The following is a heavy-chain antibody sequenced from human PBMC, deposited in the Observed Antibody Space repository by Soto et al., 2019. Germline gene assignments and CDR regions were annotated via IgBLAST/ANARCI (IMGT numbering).Heavy chain of an antibody. D-gene: IGHD3-22*01. V-gene: IGHV1-69*01. CDR1: GGTFSSYT. J-gene: IGHJ4*02. CDR3: ARDGTLYDSRAYYYLY. Sequence: QVQLVQSGAEVKKPGSSVKVSCKASGGTFSSYTITWVRQAPGQGLEWMGGITPMFGTPNYAQKFRGRVTITADESTGTAYMELRSLRSEDTAMYFCARDGTLYDSRAYYYLYWGQGTLVTVSS. CDR2: ITPMFGTP.